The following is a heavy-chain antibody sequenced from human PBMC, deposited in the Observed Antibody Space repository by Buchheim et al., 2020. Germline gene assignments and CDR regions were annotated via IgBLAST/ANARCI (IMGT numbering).Heavy chain of an antibody. CDR2: ISGSGGST. CDR1: GFTFSSYA. V-gene: IGHV3-23*01. Sequence: EVQLLESGGGLVQPGGSLRLSWAASGFTFSSYAMSWVRQAPGKGLEWVSAISGSGGSTYYADSAKGRFTISSDNSKNKLYLQMNSLRAEERAVYYCAKDTSYCGGDCYATYFDYWGQGTL. D-gene: IGHD2-21*02. J-gene: IGHJ4*02. CDR3: AKDTSYCGGDCYATYFDY.